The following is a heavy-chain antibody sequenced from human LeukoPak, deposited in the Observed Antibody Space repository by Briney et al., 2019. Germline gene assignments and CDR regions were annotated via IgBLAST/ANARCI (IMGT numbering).Heavy chain of an antibody. J-gene: IGHJ6*02. Sequence: PSETLSLTCAVSGGSISSSNWWSWVRQPPGKGLEWIGEIYHSGSTNYNPSLKSRVTISVDKSKNQFSLKLSSATAADTAVYYCARDRVDSGYYDSSGYYYAQYYYYGMDVWGQRTTVTVSS. V-gene: IGHV4-4*02. CDR3: ARDRVDSGYYDSSGYYYAQYYYYGMDV. D-gene: IGHD3-22*01. CDR2: IYHSGST. CDR1: GGSISSSNW.